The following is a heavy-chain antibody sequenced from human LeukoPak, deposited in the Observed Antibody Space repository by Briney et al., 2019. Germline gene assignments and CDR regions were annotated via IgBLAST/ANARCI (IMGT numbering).Heavy chain of an antibody. D-gene: IGHD6-19*01. CDR3: ARGGSGFDY. CDR2: INTNTGNP. Sequence: GASVKVSCKASGYTFKNSAMNWVRQAPGQGLEWMGWINTNTGNPTSAQGFTGRFVFSLDTSVSTAYLQISSLKAEDTAISYCARGGSGFDYWGQGTLVTVSS. CDR1: GYTFKNSA. V-gene: IGHV7-4-1*02. J-gene: IGHJ4*02.